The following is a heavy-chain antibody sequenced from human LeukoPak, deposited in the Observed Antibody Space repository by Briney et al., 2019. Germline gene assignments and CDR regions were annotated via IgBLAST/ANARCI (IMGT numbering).Heavy chain of an antibody. D-gene: IGHD5-24*01. J-gene: IGHJ4*02. CDR3: ARSIFRDGYTFDY. Sequence: SVKVSCKASGGTFSSYAISWVRQAPGQGLEWMGGIIPIFGTANYAQKFQGRVTITADKSTSTAYMELSSLRSEDTAVYYCARSIFRDGYTFDYWGQGTLVTVSS. V-gene: IGHV1-69*06. CDR1: GGTFSSYA. CDR2: IIPIFGTA.